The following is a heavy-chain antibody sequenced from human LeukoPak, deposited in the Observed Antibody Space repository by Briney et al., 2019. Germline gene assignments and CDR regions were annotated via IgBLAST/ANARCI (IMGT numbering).Heavy chain of an antibody. Sequence: ASVKVSCKASGYTFTNYAMNWVRQAPGQGLEWMGWINPNSGGTNYAQKFQGWVTMTTDTSTSTAYMELRRLRSDDTAVYYCARFASVAHFDNWGQGTLVTVSS. D-gene: IGHD5-12*01. CDR3: ARFASVAHFDN. V-gene: IGHV1-2*04. CDR2: INPNSGGT. J-gene: IGHJ4*02. CDR1: GYTFTNYA.